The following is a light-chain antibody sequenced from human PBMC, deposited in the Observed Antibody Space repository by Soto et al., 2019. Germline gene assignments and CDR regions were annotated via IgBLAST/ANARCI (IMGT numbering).Light chain of an antibody. V-gene: IGLV2-14*01. CDR1: SSDVGGYKY. Sequence: SVLPQPAYVSGSPGQSITLSCTGTSSDVGGYKYVSWYQQHPDEAPKLIIYDVTNRPSGISNRFSGSKSGNTASLTISGLQAEDEADYYCSSYTSSRSYVFGTGTKVTVL. J-gene: IGLJ1*01. CDR3: SSYTSSRSYV. CDR2: DVT.